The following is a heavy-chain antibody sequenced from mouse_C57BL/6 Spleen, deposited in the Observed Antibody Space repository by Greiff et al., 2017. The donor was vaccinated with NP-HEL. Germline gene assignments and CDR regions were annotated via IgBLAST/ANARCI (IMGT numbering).Heavy chain of an antibody. J-gene: IGHJ2*01. Sequence: EVKLVESGGGLVQPGGSLKLSCAASGFTFSDYYMYWVRQTPEKRLEWVAYISNGGGSTYYPDTVKGRFTISRDNAKNTLYLQMSRLKSEDTAMYYCARQRGDYGGGYFDYWGQGTTLTVSS. V-gene: IGHV5-12*01. CDR1: GFTFSDYY. CDR2: ISNGGGST. CDR3: ARQRGDYGGGYFDY. D-gene: IGHD2-4*01.